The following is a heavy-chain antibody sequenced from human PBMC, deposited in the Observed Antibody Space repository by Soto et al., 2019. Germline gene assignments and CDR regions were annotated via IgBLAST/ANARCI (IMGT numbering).Heavy chain of an antibody. CDR3: ARIRSITMVRGADTYYFDY. Sequence: SGPTLVNPTQTLTLTCTFSGFSLSTSGMCVSWIRQPPGKALEWLARIDWDDDKYYSTSLKTRLTISKDTSKNQVVLTMTNMDPVDTATYYCARIRSITMVRGADTYYFDYWGQGTLVTSPQ. J-gene: IGHJ4*02. D-gene: IGHD3-10*01. V-gene: IGHV2-70*11. CDR2: IDWDDDK. CDR1: GFSLSTSGMC.